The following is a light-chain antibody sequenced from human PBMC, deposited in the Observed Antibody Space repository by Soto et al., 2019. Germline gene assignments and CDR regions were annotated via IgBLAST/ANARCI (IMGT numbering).Light chain of an antibody. J-gene: IGKJ5*01. CDR2: DAS. CDR3: QQRSDWPPIT. Sequence: EIVLTQSPATLALSPGERATLSCRASQNVRSYLAWYQQKPGQAPRLLIYDASNRATGIPARFSGSGSGTDFTLTISRLEPEDFAVYYCQQRSDWPPITFGQGTRLEIK. V-gene: IGKV3-11*01. CDR1: QNVRSY.